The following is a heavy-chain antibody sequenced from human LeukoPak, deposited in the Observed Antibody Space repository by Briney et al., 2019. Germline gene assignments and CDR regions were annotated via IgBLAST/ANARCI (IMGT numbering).Heavy chain of an antibody. V-gene: IGHV3-48*03. CDR2: ISRSGSSI. D-gene: IGHD5-18*01. CDR1: GFPFSSHE. Sequence: GGSLRLSCAASGFPFSSHEMNWVRQAPGKGLEWVSYISRSGSSIYYADSVKGRFTISRDNAKNSLYLQMNSLRAEDTAVYYCARVRYSYGYDWWGQGTLVTVSS. J-gene: IGHJ4*02. CDR3: ARVRYSYGYDW.